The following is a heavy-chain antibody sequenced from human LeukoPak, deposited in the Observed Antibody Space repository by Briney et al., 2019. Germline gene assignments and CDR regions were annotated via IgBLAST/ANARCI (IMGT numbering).Heavy chain of an antibody. D-gene: IGHD3-10*01. Sequence: GGSLRLSCAASGFTFGSYNMNWVRRAPGKGLEWVSSISSSSSNIYYADSVKGRFTISRDNAKNSLCLQMNSLRAEDTAVYYCARVEVGYWGQGTLVTVSS. CDR1: GFTFGSYN. CDR2: ISSSSSNI. J-gene: IGHJ4*02. CDR3: ARVEVGY. V-gene: IGHV3-21*01.